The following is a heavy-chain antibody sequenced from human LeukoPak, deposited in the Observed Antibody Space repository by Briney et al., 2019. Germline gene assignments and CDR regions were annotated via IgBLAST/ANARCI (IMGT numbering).Heavy chain of an antibody. V-gene: IGHV4-61*02. CDR2: IYTSGST. D-gene: IGHD5-12*01. CDR1: GDSIGSGSYY. J-gene: IGHJ4*02. CDR3: ARDHGYGPPD. Sequence: SETLSLTCTVSGDSIGSGSYYWSWIRQPAGKGLEWIGRIYTSGSTNYNPSLKSRATISVDTSKNQFSLKLSSVTAADTAVYYCARDHGYGPPDWGQGTLVTVSS.